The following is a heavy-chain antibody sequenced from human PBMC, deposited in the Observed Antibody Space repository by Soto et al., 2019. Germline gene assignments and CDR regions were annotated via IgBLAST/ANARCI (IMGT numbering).Heavy chain of an antibody. CDR3: ARDLGDSSSRYWNYYYGMDV. Sequence: ASVKVSCKASGYTFTSYGISWVRQAPGQGLEWMGWISAYNGNTNYAQKLQGRVTMTTDTSTSTAYMELRSLRSDDTAVYYCARDLGDSSSRYWNYYYGMDVWGQGTTVTVSS. J-gene: IGHJ6*02. CDR2: ISAYNGNT. V-gene: IGHV1-18*04. D-gene: IGHD6-13*01. CDR1: GYTFTSYG.